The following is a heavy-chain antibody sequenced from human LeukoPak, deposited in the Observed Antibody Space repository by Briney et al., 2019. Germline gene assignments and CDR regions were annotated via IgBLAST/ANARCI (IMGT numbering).Heavy chain of an antibody. V-gene: IGHV4-34*01. CDR2: INHSGST. CDR1: GGSFCGYY. Sequence: PSETLSLTWAVYGGSFCGYYWSWIRQPPGKGLEWIGEINHSGSTNYDPSLKSRVTISVDTSKNQFSLKLSSVTAADTAVYYCARLAYGDYALKDYWGQGTLVTVSS. D-gene: IGHD4-17*01. CDR3: ARLAYGDYALKDY. J-gene: IGHJ4*02.